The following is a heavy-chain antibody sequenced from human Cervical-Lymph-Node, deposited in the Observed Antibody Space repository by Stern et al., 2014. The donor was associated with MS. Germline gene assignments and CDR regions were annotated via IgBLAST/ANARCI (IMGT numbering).Heavy chain of an antibody. CDR1: GFSFSDFY. J-gene: IGHJ4*02. V-gene: IGHV3-72*01. Sequence: EVQLVESGGGLVQPGGSLGLSCAASGFSFSDFYMDWVRQAPGKGLACVGRSRNKAKSYTTDYAASVKGIFTISRDDSKNSLYLQMNSLKTEDTAVYYCSRDSSGDYWGPGTLVTVSS. CDR3: SRDSSGDY. CDR2: SRNKAKSYTT.